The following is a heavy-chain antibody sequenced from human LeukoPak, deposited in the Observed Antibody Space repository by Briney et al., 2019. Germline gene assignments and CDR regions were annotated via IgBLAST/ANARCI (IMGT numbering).Heavy chain of an antibody. CDR3: ARGDYDDSDF. D-gene: IGHD3-3*01. CDR2: INHSGST. Sequence: SETLSLTCTVSGGSISGFYWSWIRQPPGKGLEWIGEINHSGSTNYKPSLKSRVTMSVDTSKNQFSLKLTSMTAADTAVYYCARGDYDDSDFWGQGTLVTVSS. J-gene: IGHJ4*02. CDR1: GGSISGFY. V-gene: IGHV4-34*01.